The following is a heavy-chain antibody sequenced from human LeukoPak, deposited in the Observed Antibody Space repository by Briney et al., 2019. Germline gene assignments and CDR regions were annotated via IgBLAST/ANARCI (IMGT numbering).Heavy chain of an antibody. CDR3: AKPPTPYCSGGSCYNHGAFDI. J-gene: IGHJ3*02. V-gene: IGHV3-30*18. D-gene: IGHD2-15*01. Sequence: SGGSLRLSCAASGFTFSSYGMHWVRQAPGKGLEWVAVISYDGSNKYYADSVKGRFTISRDNSKNTLYLQMNSLRAEDTAVYYCAKPPTPYCSGGSCYNHGAFDIWGQGTMVTVSS. CDR2: ISYDGSNK. CDR1: GFTFSSYG.